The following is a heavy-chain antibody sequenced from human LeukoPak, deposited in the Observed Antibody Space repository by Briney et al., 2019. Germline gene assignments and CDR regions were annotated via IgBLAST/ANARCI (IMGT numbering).Heavy chain of an antibody. CDR2: IYYSGST. J-gene: IGHJ6*02. D-gene: IGHD3-3*02. V-gene: IGHV4-30-4*07. Sequence: SQTLSLTCAVSGGSISSGGYSWSWIRQPPGKGLEWIGYIYYSGSTNYNPSLKSRVTISVDTSKNQFSLKLSSVTAADTAVYYCARLAVRSYYYYGMDVWGQGTTVTVSS. CDR3: ARLAVRSYYYYGMDV. CDR1: GGSISSGGYS.